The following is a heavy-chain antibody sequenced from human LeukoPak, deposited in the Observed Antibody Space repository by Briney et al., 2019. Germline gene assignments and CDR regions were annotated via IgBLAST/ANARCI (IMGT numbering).Heavy chain of an antibody. CDR3: ARDSGTTVGYFDY. CDR1: GFTVSTNY. V-gene: IGHV3-66*01. CDR2: IYSGGNT. J-gene: IGHJ4*02. Sequence: GGSLRLSCAAFGFTVSTNYMSWVRQAPGRGLEWVSVIYSGGNTYYADSVKGRFTISRDNSKNTLYLQMNSLRAEDTAVYYCARDSGTTVGYFDYGGQGTLVTVSS. D-gene: IGHD4-23*01.